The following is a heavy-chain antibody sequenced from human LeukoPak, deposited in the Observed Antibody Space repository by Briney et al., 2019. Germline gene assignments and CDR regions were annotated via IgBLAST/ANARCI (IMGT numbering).Heavy chain of an antibody. CDR3: ARDKGGLNGDSGGFDY. Sequence: PGGSLRLSCAASGFTFSSYAMHWVRQAPGKGLEWVAVISYDGSNKYYADSVKGRFTISRDNAKNSLYLQMNSLRAEDTAVYYCARDKGGLNGDSGGFDYWGQGTLVTVSS. CDR2: ISYDGSNK. J-gene: IGHJ4*02. V-gene: IGHV3-30-3*01. D-gene: IGHD2-21*01. CDR1: GFTFSSYA.